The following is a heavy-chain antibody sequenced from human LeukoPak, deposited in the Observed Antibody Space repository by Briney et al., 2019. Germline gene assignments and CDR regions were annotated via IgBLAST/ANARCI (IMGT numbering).Heavy chain of an antibody. CDR3: AKTKGLLSFDY. Sequence: PGGSLRLSCAASGFTFRSFPLTWVRQAPGKGLEWVSTISGGGDNTYYADSVKGRFTISRDNSKNTLFLQMNSLRAEDTATYYCAKTKGLLSFDYWGQGTLVTVSS. CDR1: GFTFRSFP. V-gene: IGHV3-23*01. J-gene: IGHJ4*02. CDR2: ISGGGDNT.